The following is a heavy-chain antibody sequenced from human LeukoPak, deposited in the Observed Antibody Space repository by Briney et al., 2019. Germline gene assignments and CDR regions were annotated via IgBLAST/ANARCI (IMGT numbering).Heavy chain of an antibody. D-gene: IGHD5-18*01. J-gene: IGHJ5*02. CDR2: IYSSGST. Sequence: SETLSLTCTVSGGSISSYYWSWIRQPPGKGLEWIGYIYSSGSTNYNPSLKSRVTISVDTSKNQFSLKLSPVTAADTAVYYCARGRVDTAMVQFDPWGQGTLVTVSS. CDR1: GGSISSYY. CDR3: ARGRVDTAMVQFDP. V-gene: IGHV4-59*01.